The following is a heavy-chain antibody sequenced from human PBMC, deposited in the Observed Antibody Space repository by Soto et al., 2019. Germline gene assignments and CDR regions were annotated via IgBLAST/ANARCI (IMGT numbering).Heavy chain of an antibody. Sequence: HPGGSLRLSCAASGFSFTNFAMSWVRQAPGKGLEWVAGIGASGDITWYADSVKGRLSISRDNSKNTLYLQLNSLRFEDTAVYYCAKDDFTDRGDDYFDYWG. J-gene: IGHJ4*01. CDR1: GFSFTNFA. CDR2: IGASGDIT. V-gene: IGHV3-23*01. CDR3: AKDDFTDRGDDYFDY. D-gene: IGHD2-21*02.